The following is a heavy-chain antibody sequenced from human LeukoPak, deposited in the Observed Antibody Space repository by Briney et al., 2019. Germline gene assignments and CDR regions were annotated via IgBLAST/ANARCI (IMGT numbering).Heavy chain of an antibody. V-gene: IGHV5-51*01. D-gene: IGHD4-11*01. Sequence: GESLKISCKASGYSFTSYWIGWVRQMPGKGLEWMGIIYPGDSDTRYSPSFQGQVTISADKSIGTAYQQWSSLKASDTAMYYCARPNDYSDYVDYWGQGTLVTVSS. CDR2: IYPGDSDT. J-gene: IGHJ4*02. CDR3: ARPNDYSDYVDY. CDR1: GYSFTSYW.